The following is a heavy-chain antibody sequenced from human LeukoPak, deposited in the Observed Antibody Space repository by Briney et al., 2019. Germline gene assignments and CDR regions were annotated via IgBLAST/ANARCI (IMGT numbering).Heavy chain of an antibody. D-gene: IGHD2-2*01. V-gene: IGHV3-30-3*01. CDR2: ISKDGSNK. CDR1: GFTFSSYA. J-gene: IGHJ4*02. CDR3: AKVEGYCSSTSCPGVYFDY. Sequence: PGGSLRLSCVASGFTFSSYAMHWVRQAPGKGLEWVAVISKDGSNKYYADSVKGRFTISRDNSKNTLYLQMNSLRAEDTAVYYCAKVEGYCSSTSCPGVYFDYWGQGTLVTVSS.